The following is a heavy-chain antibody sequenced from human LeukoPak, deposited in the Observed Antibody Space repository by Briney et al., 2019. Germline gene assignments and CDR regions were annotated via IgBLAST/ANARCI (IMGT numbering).Heavy chain of an antibody. Sequence: PSQTLSLTCTVSGGSISSGSYYWSWIRQPAGKGLEWNGRIYTSGSTNYNPSLKSRVTISVDTSKHQFSLKLSSVTAADTAVYYCAISSIAAAGFLDYWGQGTLVTVSS. D-gene: IGHD6-13*01. CDR3: AISSIAAAGFLDY. CDR1: GGSISSGSYY. V-gene: IGHV4-61*02. CDR2: IYTSGST. J-gene: IGHJ4*02.